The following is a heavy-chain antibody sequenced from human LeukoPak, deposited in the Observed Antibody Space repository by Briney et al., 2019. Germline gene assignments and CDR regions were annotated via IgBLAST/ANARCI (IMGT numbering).Heavy chain of an antibody. CDR1: GFTFSSYW. V-gene: IGHV3-21*01. CDR3: ARAQWFGEPMDV. CDR2: ISSSSSYI. D-gene: IGHD3-10*01. Sequence: GGSLRLSCAASGFTFSSYWMNWVRQAPGKGLEWVSSISSSSSYIYYADSVKGRFTISRDNAKNSLYLQMNSLRAEDMAVYYCARAQWFGEPMDVWGKGTTVTISS. J-gene: IGHJ6*03.